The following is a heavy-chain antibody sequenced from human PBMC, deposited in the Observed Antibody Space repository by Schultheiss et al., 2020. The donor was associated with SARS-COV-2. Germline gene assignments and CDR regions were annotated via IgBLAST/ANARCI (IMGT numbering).Heavy chain of an antibody. J-gene: IGHJ4*02. CDR1: GYTFTSYG. Sequence: ASVKVSCKASGYTFTSYGISWVRQAPGQGLEWMGWISGYNGNTNYAQNLQGRITMTTDTSTSTAYMVLRSLRSDDTAVYYCARDHSRFLEWLFQGVMYFDYWGQGTLVTVSS. CDR2: ISGYNGNT. V-gene: IGHV1-18*01. CDR3: ARDHSRFLEWLFQGVMYFDY. D-gene: IGHD3-3*01.